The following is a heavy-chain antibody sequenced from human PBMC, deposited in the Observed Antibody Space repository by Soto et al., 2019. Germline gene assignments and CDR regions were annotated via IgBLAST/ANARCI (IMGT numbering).Heavy chain of an antibody. V-gene: IGHV1-3*01. CDR1: GYTFTSYG. CDR3: VRRHVSETGIDWFDH. D-gene: IGHD1-1*01. J-gene: IGHJ5*02. Sequence: ASVKVSCKASGYTFTSYGIHWVRQAPGQRLEWMGWINAANGDTKYSPKFQGRVTITRDTSASTAYMELSSLRSEDTAVYYCVRRHVSETGIDWFDHWGQGTLLTVSS. CDR2: INAANGDT.